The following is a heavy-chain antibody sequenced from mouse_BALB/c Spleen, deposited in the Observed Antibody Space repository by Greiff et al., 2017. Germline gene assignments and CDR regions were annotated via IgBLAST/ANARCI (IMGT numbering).Heavy chain of an antibody. CDR3: TRLPHFDY. Sequence: QVQLQQPGAELVKPGASVKMSCKASGYTFTSYWMHWVKQRPGQGLEWIGVIDPSDSYTSYNQKFKGKATLTVDTSSSTAYMQLSSLTSEDSAVYYCTRLPHFDYWGQGTTLTVSS. V-gene: IGHV1S127*01. D-gene: IGHD5-5*01. CDR2: IDPSDSYT. J-gene: IGHJ2*01. CDR1: GYTFTSYW.